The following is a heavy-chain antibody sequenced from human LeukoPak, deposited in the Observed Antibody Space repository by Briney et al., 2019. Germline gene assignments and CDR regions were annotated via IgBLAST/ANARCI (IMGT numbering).Heavy chain of an antibody. D-gene: IGHD2-15*01. J-gene: IGHJ5*02. V-gene: IGHV4-39*07. Sequence: SETLSLTCTVSGGSISSSSYYWGWIRQPPGKGLEWIGSIYYSGSTYYNPSLKSRVTISVDTSKNQFSLKLSSVTAADTAVYYCALQGVVVRWFDPWGQGTLVTVSS. CDR2: IYYSGST. CDR3: ALQGVVVRWFDP. CDR1: GGSISSSSYY.